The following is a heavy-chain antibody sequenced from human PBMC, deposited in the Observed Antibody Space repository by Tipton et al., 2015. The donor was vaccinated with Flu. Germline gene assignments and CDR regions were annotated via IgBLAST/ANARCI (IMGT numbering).Heavy chain of an antibody. J-gene: IGHJ4*02. V-gene: IGHV3-23*01. CDR3: AAQKYITMIVVVDY. D-gene: IGHD3-22*01. Sequence: SLRLSCAASGFTFSSYAMGWVRQAPGKRLEWVSGTSGSGDSTYYADSVKGRFSMSRDNSKNTLYLQMNSLRAEDTAVYYCAAQKYITMIVVVDYWGQGTLVTVSS. CDR2: TSGSGDST. CDR1: GFTFSSYA.